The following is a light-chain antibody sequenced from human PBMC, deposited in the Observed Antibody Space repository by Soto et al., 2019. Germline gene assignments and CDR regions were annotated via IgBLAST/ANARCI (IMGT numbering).Light chain of an antibody. CDR2: DAS. Sequence: DIQMTQSPSSLSASVGDRVTITCQASQDISNYLNWYQQKPGKAPKLLIYDASNLETGVPSRFSGSGFGTDFTFTISSLQPEDIATYYCQQYDNLPWTFGQGTKVEIE. CDR1: QDISNY. CDR3: QQYDNLPWT. J-gene: IGKJ1*01. V-gene: IGKV1-33*01.